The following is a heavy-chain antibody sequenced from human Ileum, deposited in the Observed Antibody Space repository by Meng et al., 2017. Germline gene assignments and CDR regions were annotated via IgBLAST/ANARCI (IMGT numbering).Heavy chain of an antibody. V-gene: IGHV6-1*01. CDR2: TYYRSKWYY. CDR3: APEDWFDP. CDR1: GDSVSSATDA. Sequence: QVLLQESGPGLVKPSQTLCLTCAISGDSVSSATDAWNWFRQPPSRGLEWLGRTYYRSKWYYEYAVSVKSRISVNPDNSKNTLYLQMNSLRAEDTAVYYCAPEDWFDPWGQGTLVTVSS. J-gene: IGHJ5*02.